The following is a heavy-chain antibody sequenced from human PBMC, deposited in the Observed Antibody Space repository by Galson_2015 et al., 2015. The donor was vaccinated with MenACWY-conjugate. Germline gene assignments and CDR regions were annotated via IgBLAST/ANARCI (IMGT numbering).Heavy chain of an antibody. V-gene: IGHV3-30*03. CDR1: GFTFSHYG. D-gene: IGHD6-19*01. CDR2: ISYDGNNK. Sequence: SLRLSCAASGFTFSHYGMHWVRQAPGKGLEWVTAISYDGNNKCYADSVKGRFTISRDNSKNTVSLQMNGLTTEDTAVYFCARVLSSGWTRQFDYWGQGTLVAVSS. CDR3: ARVLSSGWTRQFDY. J-gene: IGHJ4*02.